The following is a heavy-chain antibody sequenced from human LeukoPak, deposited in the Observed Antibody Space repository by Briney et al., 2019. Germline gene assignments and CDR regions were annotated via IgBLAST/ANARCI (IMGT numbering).Heavy chain of an antibody. CDR3: AKDRSYVDTVYFDY. CDR2: ISYDGSSK. D-gene: IGHD5-18*01. CDR1: GFTFSSYG. J-gene: IGHJ4*02. Sequence: PGRSLRLSCAASGFTFSSYGMHWVRQAPGKGLEWVAVISYDGSSKYYADSVKGRFTISRDNSKNTLYLQMNSLRAEDTAVYYCAKDRSYVDTVYFDYWGQGTLVTVSS. V-gene: IGHV3-30*18.